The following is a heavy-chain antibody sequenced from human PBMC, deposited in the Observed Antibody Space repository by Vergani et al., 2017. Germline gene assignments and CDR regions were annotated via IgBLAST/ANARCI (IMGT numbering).Heavy chain of an antibody. D-gene: IGHD3-3*01. V-gene: IGHV1-69*06. CDR3: ARTIFGVVIRTYYFDY. CDR2: IIPIFGTA. Sequence: QVQLVQSGAEVKKPGSSVKVSCKASGGTFSSYAISWVRQAPGQGLEWMGGIIPIFGTANYAQKFQGRVTITADKSTSTAYMELSSLRSEDTAVYYCARTIFGVVIRTYYFDYWGQGTLVPSPQ. J-gene: IGHJ4*02. CDR1: GGTFSSYA.